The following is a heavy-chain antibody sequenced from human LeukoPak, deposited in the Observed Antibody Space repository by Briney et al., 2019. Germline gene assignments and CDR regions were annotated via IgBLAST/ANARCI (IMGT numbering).Heavy chain of an antibody. CDR2: INPDSGGT. D-gene: IGHD3-22*01. CDR1: GYTFTGHY. V-gene: IGHV1-2*02. CDR3: ARGDRITMIVVVPTLDY. J-gene: IGHJ4*02. Sequence: ASVKVSCKASGYTFTGHYMHWVRQAPGQGLEGMGWINPDSGGTKYAQKFQGRVTMTRDTSISTAYMELSRLRSDDTAVYYCARGDRITMIVVVPTLDYWGQGTLVTVSS.